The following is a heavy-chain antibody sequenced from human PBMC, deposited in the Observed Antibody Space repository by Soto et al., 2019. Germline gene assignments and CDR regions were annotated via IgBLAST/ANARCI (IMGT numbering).Heavy chain of an antibody. CDR3: ARASHPKVATIAFDY. CDR2: IYYSGST. CDR1: GGSISSYY. J-gene: IGHJ4*02. V-gene: IGHV4-59*01. D-gene: IGHD5-12*01. Sequence: PSETLSLTCTVSGGSISSYYWSWIRQPPGKGLEWIGYIYYSGSTNYNPSLKSRVTISVDTSKNQFSLKLSSVTAADTAVYYCARASHPKVATIAFDYWGQRTLVTVTA.